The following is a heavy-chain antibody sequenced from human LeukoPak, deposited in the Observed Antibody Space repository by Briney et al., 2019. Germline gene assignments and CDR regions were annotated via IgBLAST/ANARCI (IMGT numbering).Heavy chain of an antibody. V-gene: IGHV3-66*01. J-gene: IGHJ4*02. CDR2: IYSGGST. CDR1: RFTVSNNY. Sequence: GGSLRLSCAASRFTVSNNYIAWVRQAPGKGLEWVSVIYSGGSTYYADSVKGRFSLSRDNSKNTLYLQVNSLTDEDTAVYHCARGQFYYGSGTFYPTDSWGQGTLVTVSS. CDR3: ARGQFYYGSGTFYPTDS. D-gene: IGHD3-10*01.